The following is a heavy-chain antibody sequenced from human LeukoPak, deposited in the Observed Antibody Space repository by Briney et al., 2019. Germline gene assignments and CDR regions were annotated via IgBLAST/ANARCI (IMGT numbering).Heavy chain of an antibody. D-gene: IGHD2-15*01. V-gene: IGHV3-23*01. CDR2: ISGTGSNT. Sequence: GGSLRLSCAASGFTFNAYFMSWVRQAPGKGLEWVSSISGTGSNTYYTDSVKGQFIISRDNSKHTLFLQMNTLGVEDTAVYYCAKQTTQSYFDYWGQGTLVTVSS. CDR3: AKQTTQSYFDY. CDR1: GFTFNAYF. J-gene: IGHJ4*02.